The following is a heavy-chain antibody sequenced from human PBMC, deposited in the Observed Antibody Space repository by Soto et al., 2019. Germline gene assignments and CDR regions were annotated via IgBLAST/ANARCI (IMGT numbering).Heavy chain of an antibody. CDR3: AKSGEVTAVEVRFDY. D-gene: IGHD2-2*01. CDR2: VSGSGGTT. J-gene: IGHJ4*02. Sequence: EVQLLESGGDLVQPGGSLRLSCVASGFTFSIYAMSWVRQAPGKGLEWVSVVSGSGGTTYYADSVKGRFTISRFNSKNTLYRQMNSLTAEYTSVYYCAKSGEVTAVEVRFDYWCQGTLVTVAS. V-gene: IGHV3-23*01. CDR1: GFTFSIYA.